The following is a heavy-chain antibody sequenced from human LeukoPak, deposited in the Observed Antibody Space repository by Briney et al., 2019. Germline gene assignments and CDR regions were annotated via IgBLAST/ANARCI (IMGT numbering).Heavy chain of an antibody. CDR1: GFTFSNYA. CDR2: ISGSGGNT. V-gene: IGHV3-23*01. Sequence: PGGSLRLSCAASGFTFSNYAMSWVRQAPGKGLEWVSSISGSGGNTYYADSVKGRFTISRDNSKNTLYLQMNSLRAEDTAVYYCAKDLSGSPDPGLFDYWGQGTLVTVSS. J-gene: IGHJ4*02. CDR3: AKDLSGSPDPGLFDY. D-gene: IGHD3-10*01.